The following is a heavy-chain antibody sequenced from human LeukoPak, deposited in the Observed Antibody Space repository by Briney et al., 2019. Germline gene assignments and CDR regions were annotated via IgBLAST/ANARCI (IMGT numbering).Heavy chain of an antibody. CDR3: ARGTGLLWPSTDAFDI. CDR1: VYTFTSYY. J-gene: IGHJ3*02. Sequence: ASVKLFCEASVYTFTSYYMHWVRQAPGQGLEGMGIINPSGGSTSYAQKFQGRVTMTRDMSTSTVYMELSSLRSEDTAVYYCARGTGLLWPSTDAFDIWGQGTMVTVSS. D-gene: IGHD3-10*01. V-gene: IGHV1-46*01. CDR2: INPSGGST.